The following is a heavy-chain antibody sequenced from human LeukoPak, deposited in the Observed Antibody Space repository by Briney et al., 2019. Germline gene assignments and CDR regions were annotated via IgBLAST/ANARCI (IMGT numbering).Heavy chain of an antibody. Sequence: SETLSLTCAVSGGSISSYYWSWIRQPPGKGLEWIGYMYYSVTTNYNPSLKSRVTISGDTSKNQFSLNLTSVTAADTAVYYCARGPTGNWFDPWGQGTLVTVSS. J-gene: IGHJ5*02. CDR2: MYYSVTT. CDR3: ARGPTGNWFDP. V-gene: IGHV4-59*01. CDR1: GGSISSYY. D-gene: IGHD4-17*01.